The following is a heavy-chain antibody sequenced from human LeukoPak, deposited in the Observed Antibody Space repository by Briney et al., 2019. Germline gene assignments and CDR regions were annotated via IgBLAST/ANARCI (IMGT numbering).Heavy chain of an antibody. D-gene: IGHD6-13*01. CDR3: ARVRGSSWYSQH. CDR2: INPNSGGT. CDR1: GYTFTGYY. Sequence: ASVKVSCKASGYTFTGYYMHWVRQAPGQGLEWMGWINPNSGGTNYAQKFQGRVTMTRDTSISTAYMELSRLRSDDTAVYYCARVRGSSWYSQHWGQGTLVTVSS. V-gene: IGHV1-2*02. J-gene: IGHJ1*01.